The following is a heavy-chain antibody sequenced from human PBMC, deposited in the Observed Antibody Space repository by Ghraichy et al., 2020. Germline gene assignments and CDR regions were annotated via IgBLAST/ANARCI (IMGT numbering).Heavy chain of an antibody. Sequence: GGSLRLSCAASRFTFSTYGMHWVRQAPGKGLEWVAVISSDGSNKYYADSVNGRFSISRDNSRNTLNLQMNSLRAEDTAVYYCAKSPRPGVTGALDIWGQGTKVTVSS. CDR2: ISSDGSNK. CDR1: RFTFSTYG. J-gene: IGHJ3*02. D-gene: IGHD5-18*01. CDR3: AKSPRPGVTGALDI. V-gene: IGHV3-30*18.